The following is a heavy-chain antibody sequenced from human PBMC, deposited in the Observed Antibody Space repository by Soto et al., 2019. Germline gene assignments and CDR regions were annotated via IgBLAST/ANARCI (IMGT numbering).Heavy chain of an antibody. J-gene: IGHJ4*02. Sequence: GGSLRLSCAASGYSISTYWMSWVCQAPGKGLEWVANVKQDGSEEYYVDSVKGRFTISRDNAKNSLYLQMNSLRAEDTAVYYCAALDTAMVKTAGYWGQGTLVTVSS. V-gene: IGHV3-7*01. D-gene: IGHD5-18*01. CDR2: VKQDGSEE. CDR3: AALDTAMVKTAGY. CDR1: GYSISTYW.